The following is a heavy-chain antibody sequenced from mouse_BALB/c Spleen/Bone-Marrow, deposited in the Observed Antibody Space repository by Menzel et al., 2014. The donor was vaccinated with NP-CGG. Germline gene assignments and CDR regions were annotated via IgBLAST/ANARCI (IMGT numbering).Heavy chain of an antibody. CDR1: GYTFTSYY. J-gene: IGHJ4*01. V-gene: IGHV1S81*02. CDR2: INPSNGGT. Sequence: VHLVESRAELVKPGASVKLSCKASGYTFTSYYMYWVKQRPGQGLEWIGEINPSNGGTNFNEKFKSNATLTVDKSSSTAYMQLSSLTSEDSAVYYCTRGRRDAMDYWGQGTSVTVSS. CDR3: TRGRRDAMDY.